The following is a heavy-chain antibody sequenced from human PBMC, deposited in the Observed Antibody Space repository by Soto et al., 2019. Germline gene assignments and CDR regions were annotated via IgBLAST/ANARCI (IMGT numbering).Heavy chain of an antibody. J-gene: IGHJ4*02. CDR1: GYTFTSYG. Sequence: ASVKVSCKASGYTFTSYGISWVRQAPGQGLEWMGWISAYNGNTNYAQKLQGRVTMTTDTSTSTAYMELRSLRSDDTAVYYCARLFGHYDFWSGYPHVDYWGQGTLVTV. CDR2: ISAYNGNT. CDR3: ARLFGHYDFWSGYPHVDY. D-gene: IGHD3-3*01. V-gene: IGHV1-18*01.